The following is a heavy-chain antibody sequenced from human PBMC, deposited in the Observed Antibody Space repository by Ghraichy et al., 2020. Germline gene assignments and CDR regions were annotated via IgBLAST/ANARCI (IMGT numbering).Heavy chain of an antibody. Sequence: GESLNISCAASGFTFSSYWMHWVRQAPGKGLVWVSRINSDGSSTNYADSVKGRFTISRDNAKNTLYLQMNSLRAEDTAVYYCARVGYGDPRYWGQGTLVTVSS. CDR2: INSDGSST. J-gene: IGHJ4*02. D-gene: IGHD2-15*01. CDR3: ARVGYGDPRY. V-gene: IGHV3-74*01. CDR1: GFTFSSYW.